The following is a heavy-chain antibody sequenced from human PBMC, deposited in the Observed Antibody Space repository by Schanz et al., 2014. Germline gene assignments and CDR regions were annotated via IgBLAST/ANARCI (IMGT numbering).Heavy chain of an antibody. V-gene: IGHV4-31*03. Sequence: QVQLQESGPRLVKPSQTLSLTCTVSGGSIDVSGYYWSWIRQQPGKGLEWIGHIDYRGNPYYNESLKSRLTISLHASENQFSLQLTSVTAADTAVYYCARVRPGFAIDPWGQGTLVTVSS. J-gene: IGHJ5*02. CDR3: ARVRPGFAIDP. D-gene: IGHD6-25*01. CDR1: GGSIDVSGYY. CDR2: IDYRGNP.